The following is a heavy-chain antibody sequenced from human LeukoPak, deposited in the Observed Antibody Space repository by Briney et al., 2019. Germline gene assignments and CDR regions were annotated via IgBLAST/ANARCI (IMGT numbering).Heavy chain of an antibody. CDR2: ISAYNGNI. V-gene: IGHV1-18*01. CDR1: GYTFTSYG. Sequence: ASVKVSCKASGYTFTSYGISWVRQAPGQGLEWMGWISAYNGNINYAQKFQGRVTMTTDISTSTAYMELRSLRSDDTAVYYCARESRGYRYGYFYYYDMDVWGQGTTVTVSS. J-gene: IGHJ6*02. D-gene: IGHD5-18*01. CDR3: ARESRGYRYGYFYYYDMDV.